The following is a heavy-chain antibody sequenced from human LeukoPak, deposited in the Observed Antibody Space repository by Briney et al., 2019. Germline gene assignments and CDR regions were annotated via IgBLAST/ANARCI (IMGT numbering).Heavy chain of an antibody. J-gene: IGHJ4*02. D-gene: IGHD3-10*01. CDR3: AKDRGYSFDY. Sequence: GGSLRLSCAASGFTFSSYAMSWVRQAPGKGLEWVSAISGSGGSTYYPDSVKGRFTISRDNSKNTLYRQMNSLRAEDTAVHYCAKDRGYSFDYWGQGTLVTVSS. CDR2: ISGSGGST. CDR1: GFTFSSYA. V-gene: IGHV3-23*01.